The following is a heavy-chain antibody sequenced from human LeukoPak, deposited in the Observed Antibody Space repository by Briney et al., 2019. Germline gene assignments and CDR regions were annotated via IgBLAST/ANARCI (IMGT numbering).Heavy chain of an antibody. J-gene: IGHJ4*02. CDR3: ARHSTVTTAGECDY. CDR2: TDPSGSYT. CDR1: GSIFTSCW. D-gene: IGHD4-17*01. V-gene: IGHV5-10-1*01. Sequence: GASLQISCEGSGSIFTSCWITWLRQLPGKGLEWMGRTDPSGSYTNYSPSFQGHVTISADKSISTAYLQWSSLKASDTAMYYCARHSTVTTAGECDYWGQGTLVTVSS.